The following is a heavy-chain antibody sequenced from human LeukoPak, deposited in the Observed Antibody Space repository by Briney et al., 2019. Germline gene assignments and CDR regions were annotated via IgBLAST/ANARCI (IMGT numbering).Heavy chain of an antibody. V-gene: IGHV3-21*01. CDR3: AREAGGGSGDY. Sequence: GGSLRLSCAASGFTFSSYSMNWVRQAPGKGLEWVSSISSSSSYIYYADSVKGRFTISRDNAKNSLYLQRNSLRAEDTAVYYCAREAGGGSGDYWGQGTLVTVSS. D-gene: IGHD3-16*01. CDR1: GFTFSSYS. CDR2: ISSSSSYI. J-gene: IGHJ4*02.